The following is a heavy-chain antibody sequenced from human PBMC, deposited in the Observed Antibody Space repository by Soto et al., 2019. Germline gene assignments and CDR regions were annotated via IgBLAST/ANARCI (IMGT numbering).Heavy chain of an antibody. CDR1: NYTLTNYS. J-gene: IGHJ5*01. D-gene: IGHD3-16*02. CDR3: ARLRDPEEGEVIVLTAFFSLFSHS. Sequence: ASVNVSCKASNYTLTNYSITWVRQAPGEGLEWMGWISANNGNTNRALKFQGRVTLTTDASTSTAYMEMRSLTSDDTAVYYCARLRDPEEGEVIVLTAFFSLFSHSRGQAPLVTV. CDR2: ISANNGNT. V-gene: IGHV1-18*04.